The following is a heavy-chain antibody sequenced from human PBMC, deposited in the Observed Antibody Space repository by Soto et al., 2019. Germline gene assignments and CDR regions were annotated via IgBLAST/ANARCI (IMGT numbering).Heavy chain of an antibody. D-gene: IGHD1-26*01. CDR1: GFTFSDYY. J-gene: IGHJ4*02. Sequence: QVRLVEYGGGLVRPGGSLRLSCAASGFTFSDYYMTWIRWAPGMGLEWLSHVTDSGSSAYYTDSVKGRFTISRDNARNSLFLQMNTLKAADSGVYYCAADRGGYGYFDYWGQGILVTVSS. CDR3: AADRGGYGYFDY. V-gene: IGHV3-11*01. CDR2: VTDSGSSA.